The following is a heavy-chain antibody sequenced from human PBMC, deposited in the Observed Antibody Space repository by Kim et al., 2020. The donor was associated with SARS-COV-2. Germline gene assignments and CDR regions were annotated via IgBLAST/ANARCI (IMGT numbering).Heavy chain of an antibody. CDR2: ITKSSTTI. CDR3: VRDRMGGAFDM. Sequence: GVSLRLSCATSGFTFSAYDMNWVRQAPGKGLEWLSFITKSSTTIYYADSVDGRFIISRDNAKNSLFLQMNSLRDEDTALYYCVRDRMGGAFDMWGQGTMV. V-gene: IGHV3-48*02. CDR1: GFTFSAYD. D-gene: IGHD3-16*01. J-gene: IGHJ3*02.